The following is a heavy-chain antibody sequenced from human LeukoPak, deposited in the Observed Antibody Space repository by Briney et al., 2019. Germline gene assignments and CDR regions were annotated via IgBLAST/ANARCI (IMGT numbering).Heavy chain of an antibody. CDR2: IYYSKNT. Sequence: SETLSLTCTVSGGSISSSSVYWGWIRQPPGKGPEWIGSIYYSKNTYYNPSLKSRVTISADTSKNQFSLTLGSVSATDTAVYYCVSPRGFSYGYFDYWGQGTLVTVSS. V-gene: IGHV4-39*01. CDR3: VSPRGFSYGYFDY. J-gene: IGHJ4*02. D-gene: IGHD5-18*01. CDR1: GGSISSSSVY.